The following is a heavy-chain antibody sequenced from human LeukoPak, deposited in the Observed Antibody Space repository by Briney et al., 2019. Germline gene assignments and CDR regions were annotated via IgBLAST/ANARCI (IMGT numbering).Heavy chain of an antibody. CDR3: AKVDIVATIDAGRLVDY. D-gene: IGHD5-12*01. Sequence: GGSLRLSCAASGYTLSRYGMQWFRQAPDKGLEWVAAISNDGSNKYYADSVKGRFTISRNNSKNTLYQQMNSLRAEDTAVYYCAKVDIVATIDAGRLVDYWGQGTLVTVSS. J-gene: IGHJ4*02. CDR2: ISNDGSNK. V-gene: IGHV3-30*18. CDR1: GYTLSRYG.